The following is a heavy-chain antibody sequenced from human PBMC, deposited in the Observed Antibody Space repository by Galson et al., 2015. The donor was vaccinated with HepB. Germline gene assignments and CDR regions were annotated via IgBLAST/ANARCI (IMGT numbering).Heavy chain of an antibody. CDR2: IWYDGSNK. D-gene: IGHD1-26*01. J-gene: IGHJ6*02. CDR3: AREWELLGYYYYGMDV. CDR1: GFTFSSYG. Sequence: SLRLSCAASGFTFSSYGMHWVRQAPGKGLEWVAVIWYDGSNKYYADSVKGRFTISRDNSKNTLYLQMNSLRAEDTAVYYCAREWELLGYYYYGMDVWGQGTTVTVSS. V-gene: IGHV3-33*01.